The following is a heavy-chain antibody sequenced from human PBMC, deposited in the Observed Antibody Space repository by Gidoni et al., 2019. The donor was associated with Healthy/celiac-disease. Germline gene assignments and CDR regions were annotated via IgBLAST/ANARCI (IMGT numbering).Heavy chain of an antibody. D-gene: IGHD6-19*01. CDR2: IYYSGST. V-gene: IGHV4-39*07. CDR3: ARVKELWLPTN. J-gene: IGHJ4*02. CDR1: GGSISSSSYY. Sequence: QLQLQESGPGLVKPSETLSLTCTVSGGSISSSSYYWGWIRQPPGKGLEWIGSIYYSGSTYYNPSLKSRVTISVDTSKNQFSLKLSSVTAADTAVYYCARVKELWLPTNRGQGTLVTVSS.